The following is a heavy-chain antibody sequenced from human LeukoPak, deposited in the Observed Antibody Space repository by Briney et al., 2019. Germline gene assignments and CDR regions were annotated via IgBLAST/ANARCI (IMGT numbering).Heavy chain of an antibody. Sequence: PGGSLRLSCAASGLTFSRYAMTWVRQAPGKGLEWVSSTSGSGDRKYYADSVKGRFTISRDNSKNALYLQMNSLRAEDTAVYYCAKDGVRPDFGDYYSADFWGQGTLVTVSS. D-gene: IGHD4-17*01. CDR1: GLTFSRYA. CDR3: AKDGVRPDFGDYYSADF. CDR2: TSGSGDRK. J-gene: IGHJ4*02. V-gene: IGHV3-23*01.